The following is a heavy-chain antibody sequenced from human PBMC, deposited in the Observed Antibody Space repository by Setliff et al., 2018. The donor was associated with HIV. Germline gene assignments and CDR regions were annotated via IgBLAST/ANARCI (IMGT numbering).Heavy chain of an antibody. V-gene: IGHV3-53*01. CDR2: IYRDGAT. J-gene: IGHJ4*02. Sequence: GGSLRLSCAASGFTVSDNYMSWVRQAPGKGLEWVSVIYRDGATYYADSVKGRFTISRDTAKNTVYLQMNSLTSEDTAFYYWARGRINYGDYYYWGQGTLVTVS. CDR3: ARGRINYGDYYY. CDR1: GFTVSDNY. D-gene: IGHD4-17*01.